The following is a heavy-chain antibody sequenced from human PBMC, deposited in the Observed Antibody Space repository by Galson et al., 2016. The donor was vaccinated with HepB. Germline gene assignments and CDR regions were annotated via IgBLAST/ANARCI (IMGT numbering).Heavy chain of an antibody. D-gene: IGHD2-15*01. CDR2: ITGDRANA. Sequence: SLRLSCAASGFTFGTYTMHWIRQAPGEGLQWVSLITGDRANAYYADSVKGRFTISRDNRKNSLYLQMNSLRTEDTALYYCAKDQGGYSGFDYWGQGTLVTVSS. J-gene: IGHJ4*02. CDR3: AKDQGGYSGFDY. CDR1: GFTFGTYT. V-gene: IGHV3-43*01.